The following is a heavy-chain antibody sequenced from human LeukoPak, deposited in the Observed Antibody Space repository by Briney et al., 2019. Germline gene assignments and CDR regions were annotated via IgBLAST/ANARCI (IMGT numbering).Heavy chain of an antibody. D-gene: IGHD5/OR15-5a*01. CDR3: ARATLYDYYFNY. CDR2: MNPNSGNT. Sequence: GASVKVSCKASGYTFTSYDINWVRQATGQGLEWMGWMNPNSGNTGYAQKFQGRVTMTRNTSISTAYMELSSLRSEDTAVYYCARATLYDYYFNYWGQGTLVTVSS. CDR1: GYTFTSYD. J-gene: IGHJ4*02. V-gene: IGHV1-8*01.